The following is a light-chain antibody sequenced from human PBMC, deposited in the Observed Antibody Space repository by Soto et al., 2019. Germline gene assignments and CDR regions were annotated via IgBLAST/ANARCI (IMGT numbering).Light chain of an antibody. J-gene: IGKJ3*01. Sequence: EIVLTQSPGTLSLSPGERATLSCRASQSVSSSFLAWYQQKPGQAPRLLIYGASSRATGIPDRFSGSGSGTDFTLTISSLQPEDFATYYCQQSYSTPPTFGPGTRVDI. CDR1: QSVSSSF. V-gene: IGKV3-20*01. CDR3: QQSYSTPPT. CDR2: GAS.